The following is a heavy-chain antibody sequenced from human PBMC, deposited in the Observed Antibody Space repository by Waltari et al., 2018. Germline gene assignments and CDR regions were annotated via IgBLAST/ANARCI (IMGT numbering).Heavy chain of an antibody. CDR1: GGTFKNYA. D-gene: IGHD2-15*01. CDR3: ARSGEGGYCSGTTCWDYYYHYMDV. V-gene: IGHV1-69*12. CDR2: LIPFFGTT. J-gene: IGHJ6*03. Sequence: QVQLVQSGAEVKKPGSSVKVSCRASGGTFKNYAISWVRQAPGQGLEWMGGLIPFFGTTTSAQKFQGRGAITADESTTTAYMELSSLRSEDTAVYYCARSGEGGYCSGTTCWDYYYHYMDVWGKGTTVTVSS.